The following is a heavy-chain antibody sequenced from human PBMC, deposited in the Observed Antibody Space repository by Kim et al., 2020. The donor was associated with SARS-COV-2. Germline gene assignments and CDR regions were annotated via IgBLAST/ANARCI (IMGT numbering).Heavy chain of an antibody. CDR2: I. D-gene: IGHD4-4*01. J-gene: IGHJ4*02. V-gene: IGHV3-48*03. Sequence: INYADSCRGRITLSRDNDKNSLYLKRNSLRAEDTAVYYCARGPNYSPFDYWGQGTLVTVSS. CDR3: ARGPNYSPFDY.